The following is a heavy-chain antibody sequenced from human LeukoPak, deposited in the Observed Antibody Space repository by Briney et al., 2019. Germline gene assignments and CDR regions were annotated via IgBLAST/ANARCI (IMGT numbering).Heavy chain of an antibody. CDR2: IYYSGST. CDR3: ARGYSSGWYFFDY. D-gene: IGHD6-19*01. CDR1: GGSISSCGYY. J-gene: IGHJ4*02. Sequence: PSETLSLTCTVSGGSISSCGYYWSWIRQHPGKGLEWIGYIYYSGSTYYNPSLKSRVTISVDTSKNQFSLKLSSVTAADTAVYYCARGYSSGWYFFDYWGQGTLVTVSS. V-gene: IGHV4-31*03.